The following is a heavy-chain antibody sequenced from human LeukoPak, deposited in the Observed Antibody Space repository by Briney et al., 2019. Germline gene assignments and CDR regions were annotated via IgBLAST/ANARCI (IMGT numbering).Heavy chain of an antibody. CDR2: LSSNGGST. CDR1: GFTFSRYA. Sequence: GGSLRLSCSASGFTFSRYAMHWVPQAPGKGLEYVSALSSNGGSTYYADSVKGRFTISRDNSKNTRYLQMSSLRAEDTAVYYCVKSDCSGGSCYEYRYYYGMDGWGQGTTVTVSS. D-gene: IGHD2-15*01. V-gene: IGHV3-64D*06. CDR3: VKSDCSGGSCYEYRYYYGMDG. J-gene: IGHJ6*02.